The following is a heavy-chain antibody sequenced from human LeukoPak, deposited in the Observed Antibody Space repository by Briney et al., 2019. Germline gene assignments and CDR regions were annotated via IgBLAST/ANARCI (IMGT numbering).Heavy chain of an antibody. Sequence: SETPSLTCTVSGYSISNGYYWDWIRQPPRKGLEWIGRIYHSTSTNYNPSLKSRVTISVDTSKNHFSLNLSSVTAADTAVYYCARTENWFDPWGQGILVTVSS. J-gene: IGHJ5*02. V-gene: IGHV4-38-2*02. CDR3: ARTENWFDP. CDR1: GYSISNGYY. CDR2: IYHSTST.